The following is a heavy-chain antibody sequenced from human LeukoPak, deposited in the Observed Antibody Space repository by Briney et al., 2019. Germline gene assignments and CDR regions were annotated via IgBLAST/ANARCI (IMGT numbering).Heavy chain of an antibody. CDR3: ARARIRHIVLNWFDP. J-gene: IGHJ5*02. CDR2: IDYSGST. V-gene: IGHV4-39*07. Sequence: PSETLSLTCTVSGGSISSSSYYWGWIRQPPGKGLEWIGNIDYSGSTYYNPSLKSRVTISMDTSKNQFSLKLSSVTAADMAVYYCARARIRHIVLNWFDPWGQGTLVTVSS. D-gene: IGHD2-8*01. CDR1: GGSISSSSYY.